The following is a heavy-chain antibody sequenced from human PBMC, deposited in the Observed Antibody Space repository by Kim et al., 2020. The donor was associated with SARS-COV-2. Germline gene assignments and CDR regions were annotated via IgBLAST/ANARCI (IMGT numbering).Heavy chain of an antibody. Sequence: SETLSLTCTVSGGSISSYYWSWIRQPPGKGLEWIGYIYYSGSTNYNPPLKSRVTISVETSKNHFSLKLSPVTAHKRAGYSVGTLPKVYYDISGYEWYF. V-gene: IGHV4-59*08. D-gene: IGHD3-22*01. CDR1: GGSISSYY. CDR3: GTLPKVYYDISGYEWYF. J-gene: IGHJ2*01. CDR2: IYYSGST.